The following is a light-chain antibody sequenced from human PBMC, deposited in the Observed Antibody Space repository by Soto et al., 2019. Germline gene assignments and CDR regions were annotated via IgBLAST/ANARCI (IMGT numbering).Light chain of an antibody. Sequence: AIQLTQSPSSLSASVGDGVTISCRASQGVRNAVAWYQQKPRKPPTLLIYYASKMGNGAPSRFSGSGSGTDFTLTISRLQPEDFETYYCHQFDHYPLTFGGGTKVEIK. CDR2: YAS. J-gene: IGKJ4*01. V-gene: IGKV1D-13*01. CDR1: QGVRNA. CDR3: HQFDHYPLT.